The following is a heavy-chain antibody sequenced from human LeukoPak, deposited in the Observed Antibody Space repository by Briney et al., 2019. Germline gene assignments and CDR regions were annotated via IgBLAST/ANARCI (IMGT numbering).Heavy chain of an antibody. J-gene: IGHJ4*02. V-gene: IGHV3-49*04. CDR3: TSSHYDYVWGSYRPNQLPPNFDY. CDR1: GFTFGDYA. Sequence: GRSLRLSRTASGFTFGDYAMSWVRQAPGKGLEWVGFIRSKAYGGTTEYAASVKGRFTISRDDSKSIAYLQMNSLKTEDTAVYYCTSSHYDYVWGSYRPNQLPPNFDYWGQGTLVTVSS. D-gene: IGHD3-16*02. CDR2: IRSKAYGGTT.